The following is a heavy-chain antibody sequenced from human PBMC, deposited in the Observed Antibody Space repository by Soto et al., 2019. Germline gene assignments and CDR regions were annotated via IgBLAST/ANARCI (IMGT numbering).Heavy chain of an antibody. J-gene: IGHJ6*02. CDR1: GFTFISYA. CDR3: AKGESSSGYFYYYGMDV. Sequence: RGCLRPACAASGFTFISYAMSWGRQAPGKGLEWVSAISGSGGSTYYADSVKGRFTISRDNSKNTLYLQMNSLRAEDTAVYYCAKGESSSGYFYYYGMDVWGQGTTVTVSS. CDR2: ISGSGGST. D-gene: IGHD3-22*01. V-gene: IGHV3-23*01.